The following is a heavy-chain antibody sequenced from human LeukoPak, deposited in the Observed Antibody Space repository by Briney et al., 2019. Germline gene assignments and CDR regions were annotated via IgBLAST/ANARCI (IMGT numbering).Heavy chain of an antibody. CDR3: ARLGGSAWHLDY. V-gene: IGHV4-39*07. Sequence: SETLSLTCTVSGGSIDRSFYYWGWIRQPPGKGLEWIGSLYYSGKAYYNPSLNGRVTTSLDTSKNLFSLKLNSVTAADTAVYYCARLGGSAWHLDYWGQGILVTVSS. CDR1: GGSIDRSFYY. D-gene: IGHD6-19*01. CDR2: LYYSGKA. J-gene: IGHJ4*02.